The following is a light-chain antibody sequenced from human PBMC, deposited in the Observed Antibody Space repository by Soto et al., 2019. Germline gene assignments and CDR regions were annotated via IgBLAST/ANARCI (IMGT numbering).Light chain of an antibody. V-gene: IGLV2-14*03. CDR1: SSDVGAYNY. J-gene: IGLJ1*01. CDR3: SSYTTSFTDV. Sequence: QSALTQPASVSGSPGQSIAISCTGTSSDVGAYNYVSWYQQYPGKAPKLMIYDVSNRPSGVSDRFSGSKSGNTASLTISGLQAEDEADYYCSSYTTSFTDVFGTGTKVTVL. CDR2: DVS.